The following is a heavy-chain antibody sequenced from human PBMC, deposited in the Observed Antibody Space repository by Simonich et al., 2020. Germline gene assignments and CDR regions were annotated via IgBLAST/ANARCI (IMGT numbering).Heavy chain of an antibody. CDR3: ARSPRGELGDFDY. CDR2: INPTSGRT. CDR1: GYTFTGYY. Sequence: QVQLVQSGAEVKKPGASVKVSCKASGYTFTGYYMPGGRQAPGQGLGGMGWINPTSGRTNYAQKFQGRVTMTRDTSISTAYMELSRLRSDDTAVYYCARSPRGELGDFDYWGQGTLVTVSS. V-gene: IGHV1-2*02. D-gene: IGHD7-27*01. J-gene: IGHJ4*02.